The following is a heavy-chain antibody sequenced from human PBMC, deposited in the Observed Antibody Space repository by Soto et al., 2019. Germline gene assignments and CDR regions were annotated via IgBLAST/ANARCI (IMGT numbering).Heavy chain of an antibody. CDR3: ARDDDYADNGFDS. J-gene: IGHJ5*01. Sequence: QVQLVESGGGVVQPGRSLRLSCAASGFAFSSHGMHWVRQAPGKGLEWVAVIVREGSEKHYADSVKGRFTISRDNSKNTLYLEMNSLRAEDTAVYYCARDDDYADNGFDSWGQGTLVTVSS. CDR2: IVREGSEK. CDR1: GFAFSSHG. V-gene: IGHV3-33*01. D-gene: IGHD4-17*01.